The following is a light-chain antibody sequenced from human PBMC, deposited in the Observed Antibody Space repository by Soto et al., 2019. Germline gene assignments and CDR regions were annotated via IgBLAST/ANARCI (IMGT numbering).Light chain of an antibody. Sequence: EIVLTQSPGTLSLSPGGRATLSCRASQSVSSSYLAWYQQKPGQAPRLLIYGASSRATGIPDRFSGSGSGTDFTLTISRLEPEDSAVYYCQQHGTTFGQGTKVDI. CDR3: QQHGTT. CDR2: GAS. V-gene: IGKV3-20*01. CDR1: QSVSSSY. J-gene: IGKJ1*01.